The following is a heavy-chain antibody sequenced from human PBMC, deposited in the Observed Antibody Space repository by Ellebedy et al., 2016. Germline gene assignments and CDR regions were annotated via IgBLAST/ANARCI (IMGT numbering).Heavy chain of an antibody. V-gene: IGHV5-51*01. CDR2: IYPGDSDT. D-gene: IGHD5-12*01. J-gene: IGHJ5*02. CDR3: ARREYFRGSHWFHP. Sequence: GESLKISCKGSGYPFASYWIGWVRQIPGKGPEWMGIIYPGDSDTRYSQSFRGQVTISADKSITTAYLQWSSLKAADTAMYVCARREYFRGSHWFHPWGQGTLVTVAS. CDR1: GYPFASYW.